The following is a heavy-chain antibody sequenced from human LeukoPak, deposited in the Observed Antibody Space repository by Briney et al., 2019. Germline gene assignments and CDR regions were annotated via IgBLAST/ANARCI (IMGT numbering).Heavy chain of an antibody. V-gene: IGHV4-59*08. CDR1: GGSISTYY. CDR2: IYYSGST. D-gene: IGHD4-17*01. Sequence: PSETLSLTCTVSGGSISTYYWSWIRQPPGKGLEWIGYIYYSGSTNYNPSLKSRVTISVDTSKNQFSLKLSSVTAADTAVYYCARFGGATVTTRYFDYWGQGTLVTVSS. J-gene: IGHJ4*02. CDR3: ARFGGATVTTRYFDY.